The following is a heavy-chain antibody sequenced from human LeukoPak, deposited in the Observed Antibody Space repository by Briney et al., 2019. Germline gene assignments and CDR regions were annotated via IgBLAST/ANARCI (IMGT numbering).Heavy chain of an antibody. CDR2: INHSGST. CDR3: ASYGSGSVFDY. J-gene: IGHJ4*02. V-gene: IGHV4-34*01. D-gene: IGHD3-10*01. Sequence: ETLSLTCAVYGGSFSGYYWSWIRQPPGKGLEWIGEINHSGSTNYNPSLKSRVTISVDTSKNQFSLKLSSVTAADTAVYYCASYGSGSVFDYWGQGTLVTVSS. CDR1: GGSFSGYY.